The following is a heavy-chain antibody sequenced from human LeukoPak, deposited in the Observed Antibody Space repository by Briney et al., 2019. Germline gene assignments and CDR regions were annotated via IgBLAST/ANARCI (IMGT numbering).Heavy chain of an antibody. CDR2: IYYSGST. V-gene: IGHV4-59*01. CDR1: GGSISSYY. CDR3: AREWGGSAGENWFDP. Sequence: PSETLSLTCTVSGGSISSYYWSWIRQPPGKGLECIGYIYYSGSTNYNPSLKSRVTISVDTSKNQFSLKLSSVTAADTAVYYCAREWGGSAGENWFDPWGQGTLVTVSS. D-gene: IGHD3-10*01. J-gene: IGHJ5*02.